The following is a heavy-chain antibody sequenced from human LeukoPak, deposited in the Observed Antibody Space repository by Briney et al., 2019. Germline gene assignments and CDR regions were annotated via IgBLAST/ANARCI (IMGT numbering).Heavy chain of an antibody. CDR1: GYSLSSGYF. Sequence: SGTLSLTWTVSGYSLSSGYFWGWIRPPPREGVEWIGSIYHSGSTYYNPSLKSRVTISVDTSKNQFSLKLSSVTAADTAVYYCARSLYYMDVWGKGTTVTVSS. V-gene: IGHV4-38-2*02. D-gene: IGHD5/OR15-5a*01. CDR2: IYHSGST. J-gene: IGHJ6*03. CDR3: ARSLYYMDV.